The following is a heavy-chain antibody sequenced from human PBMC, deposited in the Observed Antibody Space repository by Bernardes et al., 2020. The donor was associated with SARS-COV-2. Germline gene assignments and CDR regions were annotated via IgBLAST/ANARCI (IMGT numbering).Heavy chain of an antibody. CDR3: TTPATLRFLEWLSDFDY. CDR2: SRSKTDGGTT. V-gene: IGHV3-15*07. D-gene: IGHD3-3*01. CDR1: GFTFSNAW. J-gene: IGHJ4*02. Sequence: GGSLRLSCAASGFTFSNAWMNWVRQAPGKGLGWVGRSRSKTDGGTTDYAAPVKGRFTISRDDSKNTLYLQMNSLKTEDTAVYYCTTPATLRFLEWLSDFDYWGQGTLVTVSS.